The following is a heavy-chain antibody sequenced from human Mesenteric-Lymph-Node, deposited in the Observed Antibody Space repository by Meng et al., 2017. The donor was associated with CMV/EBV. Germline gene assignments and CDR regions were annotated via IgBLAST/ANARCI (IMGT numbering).Heavy chain of an antibody. CDR3: ARDGRSSDFDY. J-gene: IGHJ4*02. CDR2: TNNDGSST. V-gene: IGHV3-74*01. Sequence: GESLKISCAASGFTFSSHWMHWVRQAPGKGLVWVSRTNNDGSSTTYADSVKGRFTISRDNAKDTLYLQMNSLRAEDTAVYYCARDGRSSDFDYWGQGTLVTVSS. CDR1: GFTFSSHW.